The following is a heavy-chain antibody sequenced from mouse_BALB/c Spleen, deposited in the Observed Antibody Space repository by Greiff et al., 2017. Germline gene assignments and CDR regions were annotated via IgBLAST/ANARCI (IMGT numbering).Heavy chain of an antibody. CDR3: ARTMDGTYAMDD. V-gene: IGHV1-67*01. Sequence: QVQLQQSGPEVVRPGVSVKISCTGSGYTFTDYSMHWLQQRHAKRLEWIGVISTYTGNTNYNQNLKGKATMTVDTSTSTASMEIARLTAEDSAIYYGARTMDGTYAMDDWGQGTSVTVSS. D-gene: IGHD4-1*01. J-gene: IGHJ4*01. CDR2: ISTYTGNT. CDR1: GYTFTDYS.